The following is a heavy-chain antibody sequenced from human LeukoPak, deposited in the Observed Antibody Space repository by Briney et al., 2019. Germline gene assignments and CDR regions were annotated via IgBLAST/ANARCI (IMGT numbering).Heavy chain of an antibody. CDR1: GGSISSYY. Sequence: SETLSLTCTVPGGSISSYYWRWIRQPPGKGLEWIGYIYYSGSTNYNPSLKSRVTISVDTSKNQFSLKLSSVTAADTVVYYCARHVRGVATYYFDYWGQGTLVTVSS. J-gene: IGHJ4*02. CDR3: ARHVRGVATYYFDY. CDR2: IYYSGST. V-gene: IGHV4-59*08. D-gene: IGHD3-10*02.